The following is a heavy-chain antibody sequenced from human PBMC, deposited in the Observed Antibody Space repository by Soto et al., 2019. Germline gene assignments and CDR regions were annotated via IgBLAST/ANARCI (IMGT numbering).Heavy chain of an antibody. V-gene: IGHV3-30-3*01. D-gene: IGHD6-19*01. CDR1: GFTFSSYA. J-gene: IGHJ4*02. CDR3: ARVRAVAAPPSY. CDR2: ISYDGSNK. Sequence: QVQLVESGGGVVQPGRSLRLSCAASGFTFSSYAMHWVRQAPGKGLEWVAVISYDGSNKYYADSVKGRFTISRDNSKNTLDLQMNSMRAEDTAVYYCARVRAVAAPPSYWGQGTLVTVSS.